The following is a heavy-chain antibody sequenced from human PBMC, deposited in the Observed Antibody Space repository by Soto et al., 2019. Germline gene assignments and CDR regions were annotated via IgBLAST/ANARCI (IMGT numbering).Heavy chain of an antibody. V-gene: IGHV3-33*01. CDR2: IWYDGSNK. CDR1: GFTFSSYG. Sequence: GGSLRLSCAASGFTFSSYGMHWVRQAPGKGLEWVAVIWYDGSNKYYADSVKGRFTISRDNSKNTLYLQMNSLRAEDTAVYYCARGAKQWLFAYFDYWGQGTLVTVSS. D-gene: IGHD6-19*01. CDR3: ARGAKQWLFAYFDY. J-gene: IGHJ4*02.